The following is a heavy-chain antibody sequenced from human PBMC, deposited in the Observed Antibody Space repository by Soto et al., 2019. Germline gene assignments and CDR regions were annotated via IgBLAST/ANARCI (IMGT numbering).Heavy chain of an antibody. D-gene: IGHD2-21*02. J-gene: IGHJ4*02. CDR3: ARTTAIPNFGIDY. CDR1: GYSFTSYW. CDR2: IYPGDSDT. V-gene: IGHV5-51*01. Sequence: GESLKISCKGSGYSFTSYWIGWVRQMRGKGLEWMGIIYPGDSDTRYSPSFQGQVTISADKSISTAYLQWSSLKASDTAMYYCARTTAIPNFGIDYWGQGTLVTVSS.